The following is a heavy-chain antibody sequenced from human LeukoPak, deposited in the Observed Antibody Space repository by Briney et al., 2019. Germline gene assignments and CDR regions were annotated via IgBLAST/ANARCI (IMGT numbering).Heavy chain of an antibody. CDR3: ARRPAPTGSRGYFQY. CDR2: ITHSGNT. D-gene: IGHD7-27*01. J-gene: IGHJ1*01. CDR1: SGPFTGYY. Sequence: SETLSLTCSVSSGPFTGYYWAWIRHVPGKGLEWIGEITHSGNTNYNPSFKSRVTLLVDMSKRQISLSLNSVTAADTAVYFCARRPAPTGSRGYFQYWGQGFLVTVSS. V-gene: IGHV4-34*01.